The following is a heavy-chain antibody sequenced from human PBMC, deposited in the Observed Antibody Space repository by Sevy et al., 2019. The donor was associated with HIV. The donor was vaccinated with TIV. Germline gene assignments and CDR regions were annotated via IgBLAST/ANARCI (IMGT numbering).Heavy chain of an antibody. Sequence: GESLKISCKGSGYSFTSYWIGWVRQMPGKGLEWMGIIYPGDSDTRYSPSFQGQVTISADKSISTAYLQWSSLKASDTAIYYCARHYYDSSGMGEGAFDIWGQGTMVTVSS. D-gene: IGHD3-22*01. J-gene: IGHJ3*02. V-gene: IGHV5-51*01. CDR2: IYPGDSDT. CDR1: GYSFTSYW. CDR3: ARHYYDSSGMGEGAFDI.